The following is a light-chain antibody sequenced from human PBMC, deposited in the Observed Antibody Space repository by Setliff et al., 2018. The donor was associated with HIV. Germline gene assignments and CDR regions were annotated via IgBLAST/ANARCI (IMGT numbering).Light chain of an antibody. V-gene: IGLV1-44*01. CDR3: SSYTRTSAPYV. J-gene: IGLJ1*01. CDR1: SSNIGGNT. Sequence: QSVLTQPPSASGTPGQRVTISCSGSSSNIGGNTVNWYQQLPGTAPKLLIYSNNQRPSGVPDRFSGSKSGTSASLAISGLQSEDEAEYYCSSYTRTSAPYVFGTGTKVTVL. CDR2: SNN.